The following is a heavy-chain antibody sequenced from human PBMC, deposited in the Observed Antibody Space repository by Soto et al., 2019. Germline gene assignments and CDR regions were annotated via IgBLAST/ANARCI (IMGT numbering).Heavy chain of an antibody. CDR2: IKQDGSEV. D-gene: IGHD6-13*01. J-gene: IGHJ6*02. CDR1: GFTCSSYW. V-gene: IGHV3-7*01. Sequence: EVPLVESGGGLVQPGGTLRLSCVDSGFTCSSYWMSWVRQAPVKGLEWVGNIKQDGSEVNYVVSGNGHFTIARDNAKNSMYLQMNSLGIEDTAVYYCARIAARGRRWDVRGQGTTV. CDR3: ARIAARGRRWDV.